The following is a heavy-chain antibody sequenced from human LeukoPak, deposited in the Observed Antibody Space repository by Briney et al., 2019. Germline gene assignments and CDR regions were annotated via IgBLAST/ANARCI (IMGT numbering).Heavy chain of an antibody. Sequence: SVKVSCKASGGTFSSYAISWVRQAPGQGLEWMGRIIPVFGIANYAQKFQGRVTITADKSTSTAYMELSSLRSEDTAVYYCARDRLVAGTYYYYGMDVWGQGTTVTVSS. D-gene: IGHD6-19*01. CDR1: GGTFSSYA. V-gene: IGHV1-69*04. J-gene: IGHJ6*02. CDR2: IIPVFGIA. CDR3: ARDRLVAGTYYYYGMDV.